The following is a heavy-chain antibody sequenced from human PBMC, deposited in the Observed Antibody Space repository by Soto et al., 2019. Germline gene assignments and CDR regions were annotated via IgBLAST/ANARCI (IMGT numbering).Heavy chain of an antibody. Sequence: ASVKVSCKASGYTFTSYAMHWVRQAPGQRLEWMGWINAGNGNTKYSQKFQGRVTITRDTSASTAYMELSSLRSEDTAVYYCARDLFPTSYSVGWLVRSDYWGQGTLVTVSS. J-gene: IGHJ4*02. CDR3: ARDLFPTSYSVGWLVRSDY. CDR2: INAGNGNT. D-gene: IGHD6-19*01. V-gene: IGHV1-3*01. CDR1: GYTFTSYA.